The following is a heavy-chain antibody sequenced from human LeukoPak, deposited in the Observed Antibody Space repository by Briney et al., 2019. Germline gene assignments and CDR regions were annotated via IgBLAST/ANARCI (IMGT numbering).Heavy chain of an antibody. J-gene: IGHJ4*02. D-gene: IGHD2-15*01. CDR1: GFTFSSYS. Sequence: GGSLRLSCAASGFTFSSYSMNWVRQAPGKGLEWVSSISSFSSYIYYADSVKGRFTISRDNAKNSLYLQMNSLRAEDTAMYYCARDGDCSGGSCNKRFDYWGQGYLVTVSS. CDR3: ARDGDCSGGSCNKRFDY. CDR2: ISSFSSYI. V-gene: IGHV3-21*01.